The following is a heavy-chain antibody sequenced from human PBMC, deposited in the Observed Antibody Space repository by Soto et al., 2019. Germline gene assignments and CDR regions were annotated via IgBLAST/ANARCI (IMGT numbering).Heavy chain of an antibody. CDR1: GYSFTSYW. D-gene: IGHD6-13*01. J-gene: IGHJ5*02. Sequence: GESLKISCKGSGYSFTSYWIGWVRQMPGKGLEWMGVIYPGDSDTRYSPSFQGQVTISADKSISTAYLQWSSLKASDTAMYYCARQSIAAAGPSWGNWFDPWGQGXLVTVSS. CDR2: IYPGDSDT. CDR3: ARQSIAAAGPSWGNWFDP. V-gene: IGHV5-51*01.